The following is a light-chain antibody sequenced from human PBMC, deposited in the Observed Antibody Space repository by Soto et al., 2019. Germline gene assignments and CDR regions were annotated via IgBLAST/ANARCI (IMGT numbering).Light chain of an antibody. Sequence: QSARTHPPPGPGPPGHPIPTSSTGTTRNVGGYNYVSWYQQHPGKAPKLMIYDVTTRPSGVSNRFSGSKSGNTASLSISGLQAEDEADYYCSSYTTSSTLVVFGGGTQLTVL. CDR2: DVT. J-gene: IGLJ2*01. V-gene: IGLV2-14*01. CDR1: TRNVGGYNY. CDR3: SSYTTSSTLVV.